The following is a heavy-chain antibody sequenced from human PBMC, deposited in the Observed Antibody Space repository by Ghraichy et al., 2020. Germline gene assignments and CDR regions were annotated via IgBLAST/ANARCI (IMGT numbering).Heavy chain of an antibody. CDR3: ARSHYYGSGSFLDYYGMDV. D-gene: IGHD3-10*01. J-gene: IGHJ6*02. Sequence: SETLSLTCTVSGGSISSYYWSWIRQPAGKGLEWIGRIYTSGSTNYNPSLKSRVTMSVDTSKNQFSLKLSSVTAADTAVYYCARSHYYGSGSFLDYYGMDVWGQGTTVTVSS. CDR2: IYTSGST. V-gene: IGHV4-4*07. CDR1: GGSISSYY.